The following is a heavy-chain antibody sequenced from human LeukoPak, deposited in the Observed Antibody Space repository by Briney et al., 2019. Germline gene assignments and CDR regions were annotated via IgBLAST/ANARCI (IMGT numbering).Heavy chain of an antibody. D-gene: IGHD6-13*01. CDR2: IKRDGSVT. CDR1: GFDFSTYW. CDR3: ARDDFRGGSSSWFPGDY. J-gene: IGHJ4*02. V-gene: IGHV3-7*03. Sequence: PGGSLRLSCAVSGFDFSTYWMTWVRQAPGKGLEWVANIKRDGSVTNYVDSVKGRFTISRDNSKNTLYLQMNSLRAEDTAVYYCARDDFRGGSSSWFPGDYWGQGTLVTVSS.